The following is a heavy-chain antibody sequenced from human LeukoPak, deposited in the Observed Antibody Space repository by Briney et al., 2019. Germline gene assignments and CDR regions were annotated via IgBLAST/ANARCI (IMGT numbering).Heavy chain of an antibody. Sequence: GGSLRLSCAASGSTFSSYAMSWVRQAPGKGLEWVSAISGSGGSTSYADSVKGRFTISRDNSKNTLYLQMNSLRAEDTAVYYCAKGRHYCSGGSCYSNWFDPWAREPWSPSPQ. J-gene: IGHJ5*02. V-gene: IGHV3-23*01. CDR3: AKGRHYCSGGSCYSNWFDP. D-gene: IGHD2-15*01. CDR1: GSTFSSYA. CDR2: ISGSGGST.